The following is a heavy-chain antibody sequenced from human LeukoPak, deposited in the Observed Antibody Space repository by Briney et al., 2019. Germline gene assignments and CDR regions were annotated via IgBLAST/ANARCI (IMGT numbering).Heavy chain of an antibody. J-gene: IGHJ6*04. CDR3: ARSNYGSGSYYPYYYYYGMDV. D-gene: IGHD3-10*01. CDR1: GGTFSSYA. Sequence: ASVKVSCKASGGTFSSYAISWVRQDPGQGLEWMGGIIPIFGTANYAQKFQGRVTITADESTSTAYMELSSLRSEDTAVYYCARSNYGSGSYYPYYYYYGMDVWGKGTTVTVSS. CDR2: IIPIFGTA. V-gene: IGHV1-69*13.